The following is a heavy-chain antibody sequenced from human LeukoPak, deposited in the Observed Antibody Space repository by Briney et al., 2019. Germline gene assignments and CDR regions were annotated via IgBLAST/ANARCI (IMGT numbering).Heavy chain of an antibody. CDR3: ARLGGGDVEQLPLDY. J-gene: IGHJ4*02. CDR1: GYTFTGYY. D-gene: IGHD6-13*01. CDR2: INPNSGGT. V-gene: IGHV1-2*02. Sequence: ASVKVSCKASGYTFTGYYMHWVRQAPGQGLEWMGWINPNSGGTNYAQKFQGRVTMTRDTSISTAYMELSRLRSDDTAVYYCARLGGGDVEQLPLDYWGQGTLVTVSS.